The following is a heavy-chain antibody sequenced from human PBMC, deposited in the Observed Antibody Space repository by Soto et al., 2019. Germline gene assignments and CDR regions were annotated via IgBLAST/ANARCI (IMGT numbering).Heavy chain of an antibody. V-gene: IGHV1-3*01. CDR3: ARDQHYYGSGSSPADNWFDP. CDR1: GYTFTSYA. D-gene: IGHD3-10*01. J-gene: IGHJ5*02. Sequence: ASVKVSCKASGYTFTSYAMHWVRQAPGQRLEWMGWINAGNGNTKYSQKFQGRVTITRDTSASTAYMELSSLRSEDTAVYYCARDQHYYGSGSSPADNWFDPWGQGTLVTVSS. CDR2: INAGNGNT.